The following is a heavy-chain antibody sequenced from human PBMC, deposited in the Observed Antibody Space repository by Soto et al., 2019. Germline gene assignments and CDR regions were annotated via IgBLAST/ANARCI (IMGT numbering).Heavy chain of an antibody. J-gene: IGHJ4*02. Sequence: GGSLRLSCAASGFTFSDYYMTWIRQAPGKGLEWVSYVSSSSTYTNYADSVKGRFTISRDNAKNSLYLQMNSLRAEDTAVYYCARDGSRDGYNLHDYWGQGTLVTVSS. CDR2: VSSSSTYT. V-gene: IGHV3-11*06. CDR1: GFTFSDYY. CDR3: ARDGSRDGYNLHDY. D-gene: IGHD5-12*01.